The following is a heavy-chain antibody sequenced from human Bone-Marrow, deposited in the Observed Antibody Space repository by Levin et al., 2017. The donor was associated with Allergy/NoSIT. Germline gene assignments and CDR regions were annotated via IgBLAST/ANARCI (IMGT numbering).Heavy chain of an antibody. V-gene: IGHV3-9*01. D-gene: IGHD6-19*01. J-gene: IGHJ4*02. CDR3: VKDIEGVAGTGYFDS. Sequence: GGSLRLSCEASGFIFDDYAMHWVRQAPGKGLEWVSGISWNRNVIGYAESVKGRFTIPRDYAKSFLYLQMNSLRADDTAFYYCVKDIEGVAGTGYFDSWGQGTLVTVSS. CDR2: ISWNRNVI. CDR1: GFIFDDYA.